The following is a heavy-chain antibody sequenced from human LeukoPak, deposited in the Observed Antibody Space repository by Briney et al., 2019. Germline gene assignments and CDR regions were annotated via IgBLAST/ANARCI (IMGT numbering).Heavy chain of an antibody. J-gene: IGHJ1*01. CDR2: IIHSGST. V-gene: IGHV4-34*01. CDR3: ARGWASSWNKYFQH. Sequence: SETLSLTCTVCGGSFSGFYWTWIRQPPGKGLEWIGEIIHSGSTNYNPSLTSRVTISVDTSKNQFSLKLSSLTAADTAVYYCARGWASSWNKYFQHWGQGTLVTVSS. CDR1: GGSFSGFY. D-gene: IGHD6-13*01.